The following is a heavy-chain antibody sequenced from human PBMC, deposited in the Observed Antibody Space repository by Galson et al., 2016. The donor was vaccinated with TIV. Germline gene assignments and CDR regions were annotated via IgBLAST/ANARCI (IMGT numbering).Heavy chain of an antibody. J-gene: IGHJ5*02. Sequence: SVKVSCKASGVTFSYFAFSWVRQAPGQGLEWMGGIVPMFGTTNYAPTFQGRVTISADESPTTAYLELSSLGSGDTAVYYFARGRGIYDSRGYFLFDHWGQGTLVTVSS. CDR3: ARGRGIYDSRGYFLFDH. CDR2: IVPMFGTT. V-gene: IGHV1-69*01. D-gene: IGHD3-22*01. CDR1: GVTFSYFA.